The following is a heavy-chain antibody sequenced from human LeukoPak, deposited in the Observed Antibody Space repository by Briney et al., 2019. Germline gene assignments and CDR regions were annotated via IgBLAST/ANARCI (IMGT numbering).Heavy chain of an antibody. Sequence: PSETLSLTCTVSGGSISSSTYYWGWIRQPPGKGLESIGRIYYSGSTYYSASPKSRVTISVDTSKHKFSLEVSSVTAADTAVHYCARLSTAALKRAFEMWGQGTMVTVSS. J-gene: IGHJ3*02. CDR1: GGSISSSTYY. D-gene: IGHD6-6*01. V-gene: IGHV4-39*01. CDR3: ARLSTAALKRAFEM. CDR2: IYYSGST.